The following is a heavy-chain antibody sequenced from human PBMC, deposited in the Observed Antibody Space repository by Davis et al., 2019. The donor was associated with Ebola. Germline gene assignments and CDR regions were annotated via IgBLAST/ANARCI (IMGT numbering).Heavy chain of an antibody. V-gene: IGHV3-74*01. CDR3: AKREKQWLVSYFDY. CDR2: INSDGSST. CDR1: GFTFSSYW. J-gene: IGHJ4*02. Sequence: GESLKIPCAAPGFTFSSYWMHWVRQAPGKGLVWVSRINSDGSSTTYADSVKGRFTISRDNAKNTLYLQMNSLRAEDTAVYYCAKREKQWLVSYFDYWGQGTLVTVSS. D-gene: IGHD6-19*01.